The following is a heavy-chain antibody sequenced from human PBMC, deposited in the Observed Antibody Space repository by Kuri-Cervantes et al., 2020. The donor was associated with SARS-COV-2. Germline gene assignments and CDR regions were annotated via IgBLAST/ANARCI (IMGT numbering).Heavy chain of an antibody. D-gene: IGHD3-3*01. J-gene: IGHJ5*02. CDR1: GSTFSSYW. Sequence: GESLKISCAASGSTFSSYWMHWVRQAPGKGLVWVSRINSDGSSTSYADSVKGRFTISRDNAKNTLYLQMNSLRAEDTAVYYCASLSNLEWLPPWGQGTLVTVSS. CDR2: INSDGSST. CDR3: ASLSNLEWLPP. V-gene: IGHV3-74*01.